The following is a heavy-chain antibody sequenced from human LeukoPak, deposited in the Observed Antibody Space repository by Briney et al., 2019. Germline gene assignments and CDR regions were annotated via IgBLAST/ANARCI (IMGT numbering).Heavy chain of an antibody. Sequence: SETLSLTCTVSGGSISGDHWNWIRQPPGKGLEWIGYVYSSGNTNYNPSLKSRVTILIDTSKNQFSLKLSSVTAADTAVYYCARRNDFGIWGQGTMVTVSS. J-gene: IGHJ3*02. V-gene: IGHV4-59*08. CDR1: GGSISGDH. CDR2: VYSSGNT. CDR3: ARRNDFGI.